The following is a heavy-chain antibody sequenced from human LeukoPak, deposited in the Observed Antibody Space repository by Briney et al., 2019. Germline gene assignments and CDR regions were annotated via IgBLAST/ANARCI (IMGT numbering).Heavy chain of an antibody. CDR3: AKDIRPGYSYGYTWFDP. CDR1: GFTFDDYA. Sequence: EGSLRLSRAASGFTFDDYAMHWVRQAPGKGLEWVSLISGDGGSTYYADSVKGRFTISRDNSKNSLYLQMNSLRTEDTALYYCAKDIRPGYSYGYTWFDPWGQGTLVTVSS. J-gene: IGHJ5*02. D-gene: IGHD5-18*01. CDR2: ISGDGGST. V-gene: IGHV3-43*02.